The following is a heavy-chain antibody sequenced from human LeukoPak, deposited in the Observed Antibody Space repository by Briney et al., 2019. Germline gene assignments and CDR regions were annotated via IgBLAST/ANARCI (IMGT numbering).Heavy chain of an antibody. CDR1: GFTFSSYA. CDR2: ISYDGSNK. J-gene: IGHJ4*02. CDR3: ARPPYGSGSYYNVYYFDY. Sequence: HAGGSLRLSCAASGFTFSSYAMHWVRQAPGKGLEWVAVISYDGSNKYYADSVKGRFTISRDNSKNTLYLQMNSLRAEDTAVYYCARPPYGSGSYYNVYYFDYWGQGTLVTVSS. V-gene: IGHV3-30-3*01. D-gene: IGHD3-10*01.